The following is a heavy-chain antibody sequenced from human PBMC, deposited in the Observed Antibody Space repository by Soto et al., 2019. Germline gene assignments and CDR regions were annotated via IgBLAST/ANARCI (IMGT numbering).Heavy chain of an antibody. Sequence: EVQLVESGGGLVQPGGSLRLSCAASGFTFSSYWMSWVRQAPGKGLEWVANIKQDGSEKYYVDSVKGRFTISRDNAKNSLYLQMNSLRAEDTAVYYCARDYFHYYDSSTIPLDIWGQGTMVTVSS. CDR1: GFTFSSYW. CDR3: ARDYFHYYDSSTIPLDI. D-gene: IGHD3-22*01. CDR2: IKQDGSEK. V-gene: IGHV3-7*01. J-gene: IGHJ3*02.